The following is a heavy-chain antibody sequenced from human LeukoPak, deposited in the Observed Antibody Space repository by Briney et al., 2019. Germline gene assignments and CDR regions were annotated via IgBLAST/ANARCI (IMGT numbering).Heavy chain of an antibody. CDR3: ARAMVRGVICPGY. J-gene: IGHJ4*02. CDR2: MNPNSGNT. V-gene: IGHV1-8*01. Sequence: ASVKVSCKASGYTFTRYDINWVRQATGQGLEWMGWMNPNSGNTGYAQKFQGRVTMTRNTSISTAYMELSSLRSEDTAVYYCARAMVRGVICPGYWGQGTLVTVSS. D-gene: IGHD3-10*01. CDR1: GYTFTRYD.